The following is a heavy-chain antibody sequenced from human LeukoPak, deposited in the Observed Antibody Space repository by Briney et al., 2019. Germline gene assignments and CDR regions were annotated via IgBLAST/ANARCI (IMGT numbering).Heavy chain of an antibody. CDR3: ARRSSRYFGSRSYRKYYFDY. CDR2: IYYSGST. CDR1: GVSISSSSYF. J-gene: IGHJ4*02. Sequence: SETLSLTCTVSGVSISSSSYFWGWIRQPPGKGLEWIGSIYYSGSTYYNPSLKSRVTISVDTSKNQFSLKLSSVTAADTAVYYCARRSSRYFGSRSYRKYYFDYWGQGTLVIVSS. V-gene: IGHV4-39*07. D-gene: IGHD3-10*01.